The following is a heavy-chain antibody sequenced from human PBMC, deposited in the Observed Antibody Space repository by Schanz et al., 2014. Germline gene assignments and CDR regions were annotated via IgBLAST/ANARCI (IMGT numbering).Heavy chain of an antibody. D-gene: IGHD6-13*01. J-gene: IGHJ4*02. CDR1: GYTFTSYD. V-gene: IGHV1-8*02. CDR2: MNPNSGNT. Sequence: QAQLVQSGAEVKKPGASVRLSCEASGYTFTSYDINWVRQAPGQGLEWMGWMNPNSGNTGYAQKFQGRVTMTRHTSISTAYMELSSLRSEDTAVYYCARDGEAAADCDYWGQGTLVTVSS. CDR3: ARDGEAAADCDY.